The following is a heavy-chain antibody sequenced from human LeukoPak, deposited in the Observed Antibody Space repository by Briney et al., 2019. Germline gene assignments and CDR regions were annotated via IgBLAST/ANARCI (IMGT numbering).Heavy chain of an antibody. V-gene: IGHV3-30*07. CDR1: GFTFSRNV. D-gene: IGHD5-12*01. Sequence: GSSLRLSCAASGFTFSRNVMHWVRQAPGKGLEWVALISYDGNNKFYADSVKGRFTISRDNAKNSLYLQMNSLRVEDTAVYYCARTWGSSGYDLNYWGQGTLVTVSS. CDR3: ARTWGSSGYDLNY. J-gene: IGHJ4*02. CDR2: ISYDGNNK.